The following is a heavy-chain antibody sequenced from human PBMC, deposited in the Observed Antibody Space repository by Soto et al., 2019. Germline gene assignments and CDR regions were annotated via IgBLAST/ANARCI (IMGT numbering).Heavy chain of an antibody. J-gene: IGHJ6*02. CDR2: ISAYNGNT. V-gene: IGHV1-18*04. D-gene: IGHD2-2*02. Sequence: ASVKVSCKASGYTFTSYGISWVRQAPGQGLEWMGWISAYNGNTNYAQKLQGRVTMTTDTSTSTAYMELRSLRSDDTAVYYCARDRDIVVVPAAISNYYYGLDVWGQGTTVTVSS. CDR1: GYTFTSYG. CDR3: ARDRDIVVVPAAISNYYYGLDV.